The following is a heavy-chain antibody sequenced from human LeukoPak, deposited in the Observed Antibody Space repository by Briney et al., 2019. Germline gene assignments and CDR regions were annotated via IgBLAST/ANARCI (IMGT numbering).Heavy chain of an antibody. CDR2: IYHSGST. J-gene: IGHJ4*02. Sequence: PSETLSLTCAVSGGSISSSNWWSWVRQPPGKGLEWIGEIYHSGSTNYNPSLKSRVTISVDKSKNQFSLKLSSVTAADTAVYYCARGGPGYCSSTSCYAWATHDFDYWGQGTLVTVSS. D-gene: IGHD2-2*01. V-gene: IGHV4-4*02. CDR1: GGSISSSNW. CDR3: ARGGPGYCSSTSCYAWATHDFDY.